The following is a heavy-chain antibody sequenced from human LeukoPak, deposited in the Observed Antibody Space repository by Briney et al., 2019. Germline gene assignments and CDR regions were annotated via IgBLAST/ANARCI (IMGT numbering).Heavy chain of an antibody. D-gene: IGHD3-22*01. CDR2: ISGSGPST. CDR3: ARLPTFYYDSSHYHYDY. Sequence: GGSPRLSCAASGFTFTSYSMNWVRQAPGKGLEWASSISGSGPSTDYADSVKGRFTISRDKAKNTLYLQMNSLRAEDTAVYYCARLPTFYYDSSHYHYDYWGQGTLVTVSS. CDR1: GFTFTSYS. V-gene: IGHV3-23*01. J-gene: IGHJ4*02.